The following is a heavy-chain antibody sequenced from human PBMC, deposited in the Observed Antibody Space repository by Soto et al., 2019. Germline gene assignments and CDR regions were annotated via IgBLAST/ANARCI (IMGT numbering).Heavy chain of an antibody. Sequence: EVQLVESGGGLVQPGRSLRLSCTASGFTFDDYALHWVRQAPGKGLEWVSGITWNSDRVDYADSVKGRFTISRDNARKSLYLQMNSLRAEHTALYCSGTGLSIAAIDYWGQGTLVTVSS. CDR2: ITWNSDRV. CDR1: GFTFDDYA. D-gene: IGHD6-13*01. J-gene: IGHJ4*02. CDR3: GTGLSIAAIDY. V-gene: IGHV3-9*01.